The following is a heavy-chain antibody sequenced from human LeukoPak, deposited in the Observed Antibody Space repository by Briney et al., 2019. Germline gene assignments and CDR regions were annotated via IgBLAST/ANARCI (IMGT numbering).Heavy chain of an antibody. D-gene: IGHD3-22*01. Sequence: PGGSLRLSCAASGFTFSSYAMSWVRQAPGKGLEWVSAISGSGGSTYYVDSVKGRFTISRDNSKNTLYLQMNSLRAEDTAVYYCANSNYDSSGYHDYWGQGTLVTVSS. V-gene: IGHV3-23*01. J-gene: IGHJ4*02. CDR1: GFTFSSYA. CDR3: ANSNYDSSGYHDY. CDR2: ISGSGGST.